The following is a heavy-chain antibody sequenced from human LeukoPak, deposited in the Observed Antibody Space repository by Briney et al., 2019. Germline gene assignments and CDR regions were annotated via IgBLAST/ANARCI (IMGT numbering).Heavy chain of an antibody. CDR2: ISGSGGST. Sequence: GSLRLSCAASGFTFSSYAMSWVRQAPGKGLEWVSAISGSGGSTYYADSVKGRFTISRDNSKNTLYLQMNSLRAEDTAVYYCAKWASIFGVVIDSIYYYYGMDVWGQGTTVTVSS. CDR3: AKWASIFGVVIDSIYYYYGMDV. D-gene: IGHD3-3*01. V-gene: IGHV3-23*01. CDR1: GFTFSSYA. J-gene: IGHJ6*02.